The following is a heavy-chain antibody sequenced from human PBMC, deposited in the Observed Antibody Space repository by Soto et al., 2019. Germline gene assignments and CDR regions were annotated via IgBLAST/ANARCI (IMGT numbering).Heavy chain of an antibody. CDR1: GFAFSSYG. J-gene: IGHJ4*02. CDR3: VSDRGYGHASVPYS. D-gene: IGHD5-18*01. CDR2: ISYAGSLQ. V-gene: IGHV3-30*03. Sequence: QAQLVESGGGVVQPGRSLRLSCAASGFAFSSYGMHWVRQAPGTGLEWVAVISYAGSLQYYADSVKGRFTISRDNSKNMVLLQMSSLRAEDTAVYYCVSDRGYGHASVPYSWGQGTLVSVSS.